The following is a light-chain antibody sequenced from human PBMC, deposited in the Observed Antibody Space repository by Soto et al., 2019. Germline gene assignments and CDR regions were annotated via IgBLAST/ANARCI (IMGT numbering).Light chain of an antibody. CDR3: CTYARNRLYV. CDR1: SSDVGGYNY. CDR2: EVT. V-gene: IGLV2-14*01. Sequence: QSALTQPASVSGSPGQSITISCTGTSSDVGGYNYVSWYQQHPGKAPKLMIYEVTHRPSGISDRFSGSKSGNMASLTISGLQDEDEASYYCCTYARNRLYVFGSGTKVTVL. J-gene: IGLJ1*01.